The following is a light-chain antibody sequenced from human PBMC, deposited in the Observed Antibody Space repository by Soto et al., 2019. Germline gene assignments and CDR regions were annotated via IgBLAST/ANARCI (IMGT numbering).Light chain of an antibody. CDR2: EVT. Sequence: QSVLTQPASESGSPGQSITISCTGTSSDIGAYNYVSWYQQHPGKAPKLLIYEVTNRPSGVSDRFSGSKSGNTASLTISGLQAEDDANYYCNSYTTLSNRVFGTGTKLTVL. CDR1: SSDIGAYNY. V-gene: IGLV2-14*01. CDR3: NSYTTLSNRV. J-gene: IGLJ1*01.